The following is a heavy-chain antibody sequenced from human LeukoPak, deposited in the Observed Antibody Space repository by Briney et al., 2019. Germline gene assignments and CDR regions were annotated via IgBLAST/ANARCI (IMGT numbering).Heavy chain of an antibody. CDR2: ISWNSGSL. Sequence: GGSLRLSCAASGFTFSSYGMHWVRQAPGKGLEWVSGISWNSGSLGYADSVKGRFTISRDNAKNSLYLQMNSLRAEDTALYYCAKDTLGDRKAFDVWGQGTMVTVSS. V-gene: IGHV3-9*01. D-gene: IGHD1-14*01. CDR3: AKDTLGDRKAFDV. CDR1: GFTFSSYG. J-gene: IGHJ3*01.